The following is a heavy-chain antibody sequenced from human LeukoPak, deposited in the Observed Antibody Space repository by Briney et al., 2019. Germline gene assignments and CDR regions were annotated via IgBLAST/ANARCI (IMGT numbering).Heavy chain of an antibody. CDR1: GFTFSTYA. Sequence: PGGSRRLSCGASGFTFSTYAMTWVRQAPGKGLEWVSSISAGGGGTSNADSVKGRFTISRDNSKNTLYLQMNSLTAEDTAVYYCAKRSRTEYYFDSWGQGTLVSVSS. V-gene: IGHV3-23*01. CDR2: ISAGGGGT. CDR3: AKRSRTEYYFDS. J-gene: IGHJ4*02.